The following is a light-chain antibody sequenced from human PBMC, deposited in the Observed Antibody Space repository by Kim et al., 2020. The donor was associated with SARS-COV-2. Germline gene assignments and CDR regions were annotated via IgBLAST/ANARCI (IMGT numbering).Light chain of an antibody. V-gene: IGKV1-27*01. CDR3: QKYNKASRT. Sequence: ASVGDIVTITCRASQGRSKCLVWYQQRPGEVPQLLIYAESTLQSGDPPRFSGSGSGTEFTITISSLQPEDVATYYYQKYNKASRTFGQGTKVDIK. J-gene: IGKJ1*01. CDR1: QGRSKC. CDR2: AES.